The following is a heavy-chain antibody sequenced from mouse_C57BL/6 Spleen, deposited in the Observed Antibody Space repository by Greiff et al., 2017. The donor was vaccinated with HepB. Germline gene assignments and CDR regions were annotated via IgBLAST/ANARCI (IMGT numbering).Heavy chain of an antibody. D-gene: IGHD2-2*01. J-gene: IGHJ2*01. CDR1: GYSITSDY. V-gene: IGHV3-8*01. CDR3: ARLLWFPHYFDY. CDR2: ISYSGST. Sequence: DVKLQESGPGLAKPSQTLSLTCSVTGYSITSDYWNWTRKFPGNKLEYMGYISYSGSTYYNPSLKSRISITRDTSKNQYYLQLNSVTTEDTATYYCARLLWFPHYFDYWGQGTTLTVSS.